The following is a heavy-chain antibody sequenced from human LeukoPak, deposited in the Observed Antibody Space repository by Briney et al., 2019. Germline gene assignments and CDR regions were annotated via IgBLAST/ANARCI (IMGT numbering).Heavy chain of an antibody. V-gene: IGHV1-8*01. CDR2: MNPNSGNT. Sequence: ASVKVSCKASGYTFTSYDINWVRQATGQGLEWMGWMNPNSGNTGYAQKFQGRVTMTRNTSISTAYMELSSLRSEDTAVYYCAVLVVRTNYYYYGMDVWGRGTTVTVSS. CDR1: GYTFTSYD. D-gene: IGHD2-15*01. J-gene: IGHJ6*02. CDR3: AVLVVRTNYYYYGMDV.